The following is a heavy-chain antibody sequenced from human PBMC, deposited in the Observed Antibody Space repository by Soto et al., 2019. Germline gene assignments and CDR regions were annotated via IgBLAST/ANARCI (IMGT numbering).Heavy chain of an antibody. CDR1: GFTFSSYS. Sequence: GGSLRLSCAASGFTFSSYSMNWVRQAPGKGLEWVSSISSSSSYIYYADSVKGRFTISRDNAKNSLYLQMNSLGAEDTAVYYCARDPEGYSGYDSPWGQGTLVTVSS. J-gene: IGHJ5*02. CDR2: ISSSSSYI. CDR3: ARDPEGYSGYDSP. D-gene: IGHD5-12*01. V-gene: IGHV3-21*01.